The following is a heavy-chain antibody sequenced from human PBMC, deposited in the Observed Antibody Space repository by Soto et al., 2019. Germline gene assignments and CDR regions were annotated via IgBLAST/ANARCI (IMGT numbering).Heavy chain of an antibody. CDR2: INHSGST. Sequence: SETLSLTCTVSGGSISIYYWSWIRQPPGKGLEWIGYINHSGSTNYNPSLKSRVTISVDTSKNQFSLKLTSVTAADTAVYYCARDKITGLFDYWGQGTLVTVSS. V-gene: IGHV4-59*12. J-gene: IGHJ4*02. CDR3: ARDKITGLFDY. CDR1: GGSISIYY. D-gene: IGHD2-8*02.